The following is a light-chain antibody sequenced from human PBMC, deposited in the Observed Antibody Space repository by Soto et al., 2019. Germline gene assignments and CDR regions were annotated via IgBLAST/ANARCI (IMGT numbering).Light chain of an antibody. CDR2: DAS. CDR1: QSVSSY. Sequence: EIVLTQLPAILSLYTGERATLSCRARQSVSSYLAWYQQKPGQAPRLLIYDASNRATGIPARFSGSGSGTDFTLTISSLEPEDGAVYYCQQRSNWLTFGGGTKVDIK. J-gene: IGKJ4*01. CDR3: QQRSNWLT. V-gene: IGKV3-11*01.